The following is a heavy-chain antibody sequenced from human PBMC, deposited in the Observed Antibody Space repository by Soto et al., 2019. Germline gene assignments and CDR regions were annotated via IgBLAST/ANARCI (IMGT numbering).Heavy chain of an antibody. CDR1: GGSISSGGYY. Sequence: PSETLSLTCTVSGGSISSGGYYWSWIRQHPGKGLEWIGYIYYSGSTYYNPSLKSRVTISVDTSKNQFSLKLSSVTAADTAVYYCARAPRSSMIVPYILSYFDYWGQGTLVTVSS. CDR2: IYYSGST. J-gene: IGHJ4*02. V-gene: IGHV4-31*03. CDR3: ARAPRSSMIVPYILSYFDY. D-gene: IGHD3-22*01.